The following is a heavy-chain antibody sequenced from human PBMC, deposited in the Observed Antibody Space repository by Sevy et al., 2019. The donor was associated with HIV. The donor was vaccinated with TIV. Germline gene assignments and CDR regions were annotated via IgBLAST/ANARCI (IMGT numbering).Heavy chain of an antibody. J-gene: IGHJ4*02. CDR1: GGSISNYY. V-gene: IGHV4-59*13. Sequence: SETLSLTCTVSGGSISNYYWSWIRQPPGKGLEWIGYIYYSGTANYNPSLKSRVTISVDTSKNQFSLKLNSVTAADTAVYSCAREVIGCGSRRFFDYWGQGSLVTVSS. CDR3: AREVIGCGSRRFFDY. CDR2: IYYSGTA. D-gene: IGHD3-22*01.